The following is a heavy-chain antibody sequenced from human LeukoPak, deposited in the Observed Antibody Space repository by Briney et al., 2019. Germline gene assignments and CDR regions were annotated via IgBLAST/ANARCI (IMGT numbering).Heavy chain of an antibody. CDR2: IIPNLAIT. D-gene: IGHD5-24*01. J-gene: IGHJ4*02. V-gene: IGHV1-69*04. CDR3: ARGRTGIELATIADY. CDR1: GGPFNNYA. Sequence: SVKVSCKASGGPFNNYAISWVRQAPGQGLEWMGRIIPNLAITNYAQRFQGGVTITADKSTSTAYMDLSSLRSEDTAVYFCARGRTGIELATIADYWGQGTQVTISS.